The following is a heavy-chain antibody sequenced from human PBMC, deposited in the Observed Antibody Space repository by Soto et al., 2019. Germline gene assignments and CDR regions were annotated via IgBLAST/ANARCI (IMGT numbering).Heavy chain of an antibody. CDR3: ARAKSLEYNWFDT. Sequence: EVQLVESGGGLVQPGGSLRLSCTASGFTFSSYSINWVRQAPGQGLEWISYISSTSATIYYAESVRGRFTVSRDNAKDAVCVQMNSLRAEDTAVYFCARAKSLEYNWFDTWGQGTPVTVSS. J-gene: IGHJ5*02. V-gene: IGHV3-48*01. CDR1: GFTFSSYS. CDR2: ISSTSATI.